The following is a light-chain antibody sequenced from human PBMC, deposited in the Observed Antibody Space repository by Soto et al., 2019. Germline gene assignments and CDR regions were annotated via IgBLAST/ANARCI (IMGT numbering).Light chain of an antibody. J-gene: IGLJ3*02. CDR1: SSNIGSNY. V-gene: IGLV1-47*02. Sequence: QSVLTQPPSASGTPGQTVTISCSGGSSNIGSNYVYWYQQLSGTAPRLIIYSNDQRSSGVPDRFSGSRSGTSASLAISGLRYEDEADYYCAAWDDTLGGVFGGGTKVTVL. CDR2: SND. CDR3: AAWDDTLGGV.